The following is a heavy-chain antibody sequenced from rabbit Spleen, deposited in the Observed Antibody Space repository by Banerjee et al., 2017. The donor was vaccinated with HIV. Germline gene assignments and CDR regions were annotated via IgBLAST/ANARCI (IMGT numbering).Heavy chain of an antibody. CDR1: GLDFSNNYW. CDR3: ARDLAGVIGWNFGW. J-gene: IGHJ4*01. D-gene: IGHD4-1*01. V-gene: IGHV1S40*01. CDR2: VDVDRGSL. Sequence: QSLEESGGDLVKSGASLTLTCTASGLDFSNNYWICWVRQAPGKGLEWIACVDVDRGSLHYASWAKGRFTISKTSSTTVTLQVTSLTAADTATYFCARDLAGVIGWNFGWWGPGTLVTVS.